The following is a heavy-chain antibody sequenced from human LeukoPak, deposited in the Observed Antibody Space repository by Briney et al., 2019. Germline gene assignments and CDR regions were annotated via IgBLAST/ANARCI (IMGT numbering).Heavy chain of an antibody. CDR2: ISGSGGST. Sequence: VGSLRLSCAASGFTFSSYAMSWVRQAPGKGLEWVSAISGSGGSTYYADSVKGRFTISRDNSKNTLYLQMNSLRAEDTAVYYCAKSFGGTTVTTGYWGQGTLVTVSS. D-gene: IGHD4-17*01. CDR1: GFTFSSYA. J-gene: IGHJ4*02. V-gene: IGHV3-23*01. CDR3: AKSFGGTTVTTGY.